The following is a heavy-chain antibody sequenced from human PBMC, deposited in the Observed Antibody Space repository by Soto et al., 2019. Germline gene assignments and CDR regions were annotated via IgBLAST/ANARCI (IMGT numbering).Heavy chain of an antibody. J-gene: IGHJ6*03. V-gene: IGHV4-39*01. Sequence: SETLSLTCTVSGGSISSSSYYWGWIRQPPGKGLEWIGSIYYSGSTYYNPSLKRQVTISVDTSKNLFSLKLSFVTAADTAVYYCARPTSGHYYYYYMDVWGKGTTVT. D-gene: IGHD2-2*01. CDR1: GGSISSSSYY. CDR2: IYYSGST. CDR3: ARPTSGHYYYYYMDV.